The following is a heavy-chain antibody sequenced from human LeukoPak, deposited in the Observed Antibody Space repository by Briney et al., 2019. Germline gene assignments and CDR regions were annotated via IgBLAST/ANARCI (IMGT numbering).Heavy chain of an antibody. J-gene: IGHJ5*02. Sequence: GGSLRLSCAASGFTFSSYSMNWVRQAPGKGLEWVSYISSSSSTIYYADSVKGRFTISRDNANNSLYLQMNSLRDEDTAVYYCARGEDTAMISGGYNWFDPWGQGTLVTVSS. V-gene: IGHV3-48*02. CDR3: ARGEDTAMISGGYNWFDP. D-gene: IGHD5-18*01. CDR2: ISSSSSTI. CDR1: GFTFSSYS.